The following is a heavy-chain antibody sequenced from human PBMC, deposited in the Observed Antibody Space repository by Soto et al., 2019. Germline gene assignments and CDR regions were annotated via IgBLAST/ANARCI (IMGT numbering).Heavy chain of an antibody. J-gene: IGHJ3*02. Sequence: VQLVESGGGLVQPGGSLRLSCAASGFTFSSYEMNWVRQAPGKGLEWVSYISSSGSTIYYADSVKGRFTISRDNAKNSLYLQMNSLRAEDTAVYYCAREIRDYYDSSGYTGDAFDIWGQGTMVTVSS. D-gene: IGHD3-22*01. CDR1: GFTFSSYE. V-gene: IGHV3-48*03. CDR3: AREIRDYYDSSGYTGDAFDI. CDR2: ISSSGSTI.